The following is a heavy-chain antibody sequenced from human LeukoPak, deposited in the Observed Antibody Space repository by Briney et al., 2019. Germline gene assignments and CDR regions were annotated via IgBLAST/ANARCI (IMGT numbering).Heavy chain of an antibody. D-gene: IGHD6-13*01. Sequence: GGSLRLSCAASGFTFSSYEMNWVRQAPGKGLEWVSYISSSGSTIYYADSVKGRLTISRDNAKNSLYLQMNSLRAEDMAVYYCARVGYTSYYYYGMDVWGQGTTVTVSS. V-gene: IGHV3-48*03. J-gene: IGHJ6*02. CDR2: ISSSGSTI. CDR1: GFTFSSYE. CDR3: ARVGYTSYYYYGMDV.